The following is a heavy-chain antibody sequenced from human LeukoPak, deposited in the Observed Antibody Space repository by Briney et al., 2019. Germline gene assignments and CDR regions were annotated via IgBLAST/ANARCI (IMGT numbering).Heavy chain of an antibody. Sequence: PGGSLRLYCAASGFTFSSYDMHWVRQATGKGLEWVSAIGTAGDTYYPGSVKGRFTISRENAKNSLYLQMNSLRAGDTAVYYCARGSIAAAGTPLDYWGQGTLVTVSS. V-gene: IGHV3-13*01. CDR2: IGTAGDT. CDR1: GFTFSSYD. J-gene: IGHJ4*02. D-gene: IGHD6-13*01. CDR3: ARGSIAAAGTPLDY.